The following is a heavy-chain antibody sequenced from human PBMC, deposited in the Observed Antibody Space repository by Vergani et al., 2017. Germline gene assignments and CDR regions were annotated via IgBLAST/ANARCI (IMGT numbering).Heavy chain of an antibody. CDR1: GGTFSSYA. Sequence: QVQLVQSGAEVKKPGSSVKVSCKASGGTFSSYAISWVRQAPGQGLEWMGGIIPIFGTANYAQKFQGRVTITADESTSTAYMELSSLRSDDTAVYYCARLDYSMDSYYYYYGMDVWGQGTTVTVSS. D-gene: IGHD4-11*01. CDR2: IIPIFGTA. J-gene: IGHJ6*02. CDR3: ARLDYSMDSYYYYYGMDV. V-gene: IGHV1-69*01.